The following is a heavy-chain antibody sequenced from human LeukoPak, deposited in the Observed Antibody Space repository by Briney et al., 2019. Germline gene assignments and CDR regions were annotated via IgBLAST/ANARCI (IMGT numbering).Heavy chain of an antibody. CDR1: GSSISGYY. D-gene: IGHD3-10*01. Sequence: PSETLSLTCTASGSSISGYYGTWLRQPAGKGLEWIGHMYASGNTNYNPSLNSRVTMSVDTSKNQFSLNLRSVTAADTAVYYCARNPIRGFGEIRDWGQGTLVTVSS. CDR2: MYASGNT. CDR3: ARNPIRGFGEIRD. V-gene: IGHV4-4*07. J-gene: IGHJ4*02.